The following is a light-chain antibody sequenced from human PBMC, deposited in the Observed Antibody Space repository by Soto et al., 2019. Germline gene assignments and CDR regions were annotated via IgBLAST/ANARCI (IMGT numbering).Light chain of an antibody. J-gene: IGLJ2*01. CDR1: SSNIGNNA. CDR3: AAWDDSLNGVV. Sequence: QSVLTQPTSVSEAPRQRVTISCSGSSSNIGNNAVNWYQQLPGKAPKLLIYYDDLVPSGVSDRFSGSKSGTSASLAISGLQSEDEADYYCAAWDDSLNGVVFGGGTKVTVL. V-gene: IGLV1-36*01. CDR2: YDD.